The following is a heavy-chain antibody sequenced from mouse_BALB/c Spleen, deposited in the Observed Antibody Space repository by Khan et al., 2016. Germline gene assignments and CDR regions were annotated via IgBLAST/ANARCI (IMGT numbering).Heavy chain of an antibody. Sequence: QVQLQQSGAELVRPGTSVKVSCKASGYAFTNYLIEWVKQRPGQGLEWIGVINPGSGGTNYNEKFKGKATLTADKSSSTAYMQLSSLTSDDSAVYFCARYDGIYYAMDYWGQGTSVTVSS. CDR2: INPGSGGT. CDR1: GYAFTNYL. D-gene: IGHD2-3*01. CDR3: ARYDGIYYAMDY. V-gene: IGHV1-54*01. J-gene: IGHJ4*01.